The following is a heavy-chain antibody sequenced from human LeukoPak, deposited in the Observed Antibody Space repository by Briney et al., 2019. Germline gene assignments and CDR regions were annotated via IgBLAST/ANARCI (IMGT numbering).Heavy chain of an antibody. J-gene: IGHJ4*02. CDR1: GCTFSSYA. D-gene: IGHD1-1*01. V-gene: IGHV1-69*13. CDR2: IIPIFGTA. Sequence: SLKVSCKASGCTFSSYAISGVRQAPGQGLEWMGGIIPIFGTANYAQKFQGRVTITADESTSTAYMELSSLRSEDTAVYYCVTREDFDYWGQGTLVTVSS. CDR3: VTREDFDY.